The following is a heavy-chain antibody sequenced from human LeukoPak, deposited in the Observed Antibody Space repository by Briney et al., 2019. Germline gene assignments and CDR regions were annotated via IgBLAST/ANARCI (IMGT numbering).Heavy chain of an antibody. CDR3: ARVPKYQLLSYGMDV. V-gene: IGHV3-48*04. Sequence: GGSLRLSCAASGFTFSSYSMNWVRQAPGKGLEWVSYISSSSSTIYYADSVKGRFTISRDNAKNSLYLQMNSLRAEDTAVYYCARVPKYQLLSYGMDVWGQGTTVTVSS. D-gene: IGHD2-2*01. CDR1: GFTFSSYS. CDR2: ISSSSSTI. J-gene: IGHJ6*02.